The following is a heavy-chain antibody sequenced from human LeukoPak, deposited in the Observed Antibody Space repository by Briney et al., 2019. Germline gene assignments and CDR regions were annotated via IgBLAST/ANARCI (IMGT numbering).Heavy chain of an antibody. J-gene: IGHJ4*02. D-gene: IGHD1-14*01. CDR1: GYTFTSYA. V-gene: IGHV1-3*01. Sequence: ASVKVSCKASGYTFTSYAIQWVRQAPGQRLEWMGWINAGHGNTRYSQKFQGRVTITRDTSASTAYMELSSLRSEDSAVYYCARGAGFAEPLPEYWGQGTLLTVSS. CDR3: ARGAGFAEPLPEY. CDR2: INAGHGNT.